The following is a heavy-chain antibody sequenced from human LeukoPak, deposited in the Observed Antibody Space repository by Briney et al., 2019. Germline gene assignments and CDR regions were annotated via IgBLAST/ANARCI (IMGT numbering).Heavy chain of an antibody. V-gene: IGHV1-2*02. CDR1: GYTFTDYY. CDR3: AREGDNINAGCVTYRGGMDV. D-gene: IGHD3-10*01. J-gene: IGHJ6*02. Sequence: ASVTVSCKASGYTFTDYYIHWMRQAPGPGLEWMGWINPNSGDKKYAQKFRGTVTMTRDTSIRTAYMELSSMRSDDTAVYFCAREGDNINAGCVTYRGGMDVWGQGTTVTVSS. CDR2: INPNSGDK.